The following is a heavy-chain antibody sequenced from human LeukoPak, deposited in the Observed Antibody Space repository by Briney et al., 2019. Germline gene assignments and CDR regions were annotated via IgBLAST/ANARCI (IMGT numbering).Heavy chain of an antibody. J-gene: IGHJ4*02. D-gene: IGHD2-21*01. CDR3: ARRPAEFRTFDS. V-gene: IGHV3-23*01. Sequence: GGSLRLSCAASGFTFSSYAMSWVRQAPGKGLEWVSAISASGGSTYYADSVKGRFTVSRDNSKNTLYLQMNSLRAEDTAVYYCARRPAEFRTFDSWGQGSLVTVSS. CDR1: GFTFSSYA. CDR2: ISASGGST.